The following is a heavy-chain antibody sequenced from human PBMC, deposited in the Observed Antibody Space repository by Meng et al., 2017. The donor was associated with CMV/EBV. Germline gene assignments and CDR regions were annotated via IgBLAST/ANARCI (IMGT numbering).Heavy chain of an antibody. V-gene: IGHV1-18*01. CDR3: ARSNLAYYYDSSGYGPFDY. CDR1: XYTFTSYG. CDR2: ISAYNGNT. J-gene: IGHJ4*02. Sequence: QVQLVQSGAEVKKPGASVKVSCXAXXYTFTSYGISWVRQAPGQGLEWMGWISAYNGNTNYAQKLQGRVTMTTDTSTSTAYMELRSLRSDDTAVYYCARSNLAYYYDSSGYGPFDYWGQGTLVTVSS. D-gene: IGHD3-22*01.